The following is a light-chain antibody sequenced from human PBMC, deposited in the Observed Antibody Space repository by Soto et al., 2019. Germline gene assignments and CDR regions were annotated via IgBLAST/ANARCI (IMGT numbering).Light chain of an antibody. Sequence: IGMTQSPAPLSVFPGEKNNLSSRASQSVSSNLAWYQQKPGQAPRLLIYGTSTRATGVPARFSGSGSGTEFTLTISSLQSEDFAVYYCQQYNNWPRTFGQGTKVDIK. CDR3: QQYNNWPRT. V-gene: IGKV3-15*01. CDR2: GTS. CDR1: QSVSSN. J-gene: IGKJ1*01.